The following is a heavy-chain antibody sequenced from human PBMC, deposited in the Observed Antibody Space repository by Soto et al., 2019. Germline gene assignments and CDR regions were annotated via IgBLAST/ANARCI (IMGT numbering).Heavy chain of an antibody. CDR2: IKSKTDGGTT. J-gene: IGHJ6*02. CDR1: GFTFSNAW. CDR3: TTVIQGLRYFDWPFYYYGMDV. Sequence: PGGSLRLSCAASGFTFSNAWMSWVRQAPGKGLEWVGRIKSKTDGGTTDYTAPVKGRFTISRDDSKNTLYLQMNSLKTEYTAVYYCTTVIQGLRYFDWPFYYYGMDVWGQGTTVTVSS. D-gene: IGHD3-9*01. V-gene: IGHV3-15*01.